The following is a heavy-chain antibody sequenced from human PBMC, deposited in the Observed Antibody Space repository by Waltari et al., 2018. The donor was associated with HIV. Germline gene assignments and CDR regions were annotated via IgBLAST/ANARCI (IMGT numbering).Heavy chain of an antibody. CDR2: IYYGGIT. D-gene: IGHD3-16*01. CDR1: GGSMSSSGYH. V-gene: IGHV4-39*06. J-gene: IGHJ4*02. CDR3: AGDFNDYTIYLDS. Sequence: LQLQESGPGPVKPSETLSLTCTVSGGSMSSSGYHWGWIRRPPGKGLEWIGNIYYGGITYYNASLQSRVTISLDLSKNQFHLLLRSVTAADTAIYYCAGDFNDYTIYLDSWGPGTPVSVSS.